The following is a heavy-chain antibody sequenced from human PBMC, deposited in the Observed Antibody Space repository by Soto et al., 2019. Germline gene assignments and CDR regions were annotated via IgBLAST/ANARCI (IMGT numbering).Heavy chain of an antibody. V-gene: IGHV1-2*02. J-gene: IGHJ3*02. CDR1: GYPVTAYY. CDR2: INPATGAA. Sequence: QLHLVQSGAVVKKPGASVTVSCSASGYPVTAYYMHWVRQAPGRGLEWMGGINPATGAAKYTQTFQGGVTMTGDPSTSTVFMELSGLTSEDAAVFYWARGGGVGVAGSAAFDMWGQGTLVTVSS. D-gene: IGHD3-3*01. CDR3: ARGGGVGVAGSAAFDM.